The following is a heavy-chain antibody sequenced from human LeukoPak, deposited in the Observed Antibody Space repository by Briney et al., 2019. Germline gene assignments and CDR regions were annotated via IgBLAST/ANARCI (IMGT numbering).Heavy chain of an antibody. CDR1: GGSISSYY. J-gene: IGHJ5*02. Sequence: PSETLSLTCTVSGGSISSYYWSWIRQPAGKGLEWIGRIYTSGSTNYNPSLKSRVTMSVDTSKNQFSLKLSSVTAADTAVYYCARGILYCSSTSCPHRGSWFDPWAREPWSPSPQ. V-gene: IGHV4-4*07. CDR3: ARGILYCSSTSCPHRGSWFDP. CDR2: IYTSGST. D-gene: IGHD2-2*01.